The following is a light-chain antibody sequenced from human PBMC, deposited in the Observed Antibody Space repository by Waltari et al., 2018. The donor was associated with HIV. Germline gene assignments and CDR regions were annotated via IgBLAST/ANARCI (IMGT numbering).Light chain of an antibody. CDR3: MQRIACPVT. V-gene: IGKV2-40*01. J-gene: IGKJ5*01. CDR1: QSLLDSAYAVTN. CDR2: SHS. Sequence: IVMTQSPNSLSVTPGEPASISSRSSQSLLDSAYAVTNLDWVLQRPGQSPQRLIYSHSYRASGVTDRFSGGGSGTNFTLKINKMEDGYFGVYFWMQRIACPVTFGQGTRLEIK.